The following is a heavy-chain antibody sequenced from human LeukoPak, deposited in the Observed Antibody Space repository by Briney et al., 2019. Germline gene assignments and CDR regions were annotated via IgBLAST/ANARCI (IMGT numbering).Heavy chain of an antibody. D-gene: IGHD2-15*01. CDR2: IGTAGDT. J-gene: IGHJ4*02. CDR1: GVTFNDYD. V-gene: IGHV3-13*01. CDR3: VRGPYCSGGSCNGHFDY. Sequence: GGSLRLSCAASGVTFNDYDMYWVRHSTGKGLEWVSAIGTAGDTYYPGSVKGRFTISRENAKNSLYLQMNSLRVGDTAVYYCVRGPYCSGGSCNGHFDYWGQGTLVTASS.